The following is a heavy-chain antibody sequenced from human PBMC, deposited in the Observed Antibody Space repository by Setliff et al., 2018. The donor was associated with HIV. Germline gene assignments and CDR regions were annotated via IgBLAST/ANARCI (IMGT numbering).Heavy chain of an antibody. CDR3: ARGTRVGANDAFDI. CDR1: GYTFTGYY. V-gene: IGHV1-2*06. D-gene: IGHD1-26*01. Sequence: GASVKVSCKAPGYTFTGYYMHWVRQAPGQGLEWMGRINPNSGGTNYAQKCQGRVTMTRDTSISKAYMELSRLRSDDTAVYYCARGTRVGANDAFDIWGQGTMVTVS. J-gene: IGHJ3*02. CDR2: INPNSGGT.